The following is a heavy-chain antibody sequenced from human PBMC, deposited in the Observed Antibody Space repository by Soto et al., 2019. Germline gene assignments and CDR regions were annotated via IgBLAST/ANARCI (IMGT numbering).Heavy chain of an antibody. CDR3: ASDGGPAAAPRGVYGMDV. CDR1: GYTFTSYG. Sequence: GDSVKDSCKASGYTFTSYGISRVRQDPGQGLEWMGWISAYNGNTNDAQKLQGRVTMTTDTTTSTAYMELRSLRSDDTAVYYCASDGGPAAAPRGVYGMDVWGQGTTVTVSS. D-gene: IGHD2-2*01. V-gene: IGHV1-18*04. CDR2: ISAYNGNT. J-gene: IGHJ6*02.